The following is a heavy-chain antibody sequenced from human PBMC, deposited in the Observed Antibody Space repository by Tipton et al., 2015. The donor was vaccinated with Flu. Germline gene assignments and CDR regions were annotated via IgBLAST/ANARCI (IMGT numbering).Heavy chain of an antibody. CDR1: GGSFRAYY. D-gene: IGHD1-26*01. CDR3: AVGSSYLSHFDS. Sequence: TLSLTCAVYGGSFRAYYWNWIRQSPGKGLEWIGYTYSSGSTNYNPSVESRVTISLDTSKSQFSMTLTSVTAADTAVYFCAVGSSYLSHFDSWGQGTLVTVSS. J-gene: IGHJ4*02. CDR2: TYSSGST. V-gene: IGHV4-34*11.